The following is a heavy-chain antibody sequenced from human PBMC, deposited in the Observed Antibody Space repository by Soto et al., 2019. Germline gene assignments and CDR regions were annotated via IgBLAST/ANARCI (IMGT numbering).Heavy chain of an antibody. J-gene: IGHJ5*02. CDR3: ARGGGYGGGWFDP. Sequence: GASVKVSCKASGGTFSSYAISWVRQAPGQGLEWMGGIIPIFGTANYAQKFQGRVTITADESTSTAYMELSSLRSEDTAVYYCARGGGYGGGWFDPWGQGTLVPVSS. CDR1: GGTFSSYA. CDR2: IIPIFGTA. D-gene: IGHD2-15*01. V-gene: IGHV1-69*13.